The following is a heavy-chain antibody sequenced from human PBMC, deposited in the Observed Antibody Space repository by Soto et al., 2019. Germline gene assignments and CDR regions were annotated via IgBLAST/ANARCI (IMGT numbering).Heavy chain of an antibody. CDR3: ATHKPNYYSYGLDV. CDR2: INHSGGT. Sequence: QVQLQQWGAGLLKPSETLSLTCGVYGGSFSVFYWTWIRQPPGKGLEWIGEINHSGGTNYNPSLKSRVTISIDTSKNQFSLKLTSVTAADTAVYYCATHKPNYYSYGLDVWGQGTTVTVSS. V-gene: IGHV4-34*01. J-gene: IGHJ6*02. CDR1: GGSFSVFY.